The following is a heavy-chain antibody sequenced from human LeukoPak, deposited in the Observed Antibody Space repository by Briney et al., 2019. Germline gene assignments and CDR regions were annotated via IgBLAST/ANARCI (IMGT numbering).Heavy chain of an antibody. CDR2: INYIGST. D-gene: IGHD1-1*01. CDR1: GGSIISNDYW. J-gene: IGHJ4*02. Sequence: SETLSLTCIVAGGSIISNDYWWDWIRQPPGKGLEWIGSINYIGSTHYNPALKTRVTISVDTSKNQFSLNLNSVTAVDTAVYCCPRQVGSGHWYFDTWGQGTLVTVSS. V-gene: IGHV4-39*01. CDR3: PRQVGSGHWYFDT.